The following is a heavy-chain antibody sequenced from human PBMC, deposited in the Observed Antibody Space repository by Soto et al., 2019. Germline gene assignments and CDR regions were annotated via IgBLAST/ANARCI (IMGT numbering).Heavy chain of an antibody. CDR1: GFTFRSYA. Sequence: PGGSLRLSCAASGFTFRSYAMNWVRQAPGKGLEWVSAISASGGTTHYADSVKGRFTISRDNSKNTLYLQMNSLRAEDTAVYYCAKDLGNYYYDSSGYSSYGMDVWGQGTTVTVSS. J-gene: IGHJ6*02. CDR2: ISASGGTT. V-gene: IGHV3-23*01. CDR3: AKDLGNYYYDSSGYSSYGMDV. D-gene: IGHD3-22*01.